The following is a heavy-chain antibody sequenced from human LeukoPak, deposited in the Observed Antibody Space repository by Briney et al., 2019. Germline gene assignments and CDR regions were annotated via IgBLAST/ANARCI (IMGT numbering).Heavy chain of an antibody. CDR1: GFTFSSYW. D-gene: IGHD4-17*01. V-gene: IGHV3-7*01. Sequence: PGGSLRLSCAASGFTFSSYWMSWVRQAPGKGLEWVANIKQDGSEKYYVDSVKGRFTISRDNAKNSLYLQMNSLRAEDTAVYYCARDPPPIDYGGNESGDYWGQGTLVTVSS. CDR2: IKQDGSEK. J-gene: IGHJ4*02. CDR3: ARDPPPIDYGGNESGDY.